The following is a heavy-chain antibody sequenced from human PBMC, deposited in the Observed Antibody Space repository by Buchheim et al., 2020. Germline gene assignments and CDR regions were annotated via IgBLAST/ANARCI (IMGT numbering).Heavy chain of an antibody. J-gene: IGHJ4*02. CDR1: GGSFSGYY. CDR2: INHSGST. D-gene: IGHD2-21*02. CDR3: ARGGGVVTATPPDY. V-gene: IGHV4-34*01. Sequence: QVQLQQWGAGLLKPSETLSLTCAVYGGSFSGYYWSWIRQPPGKGLEWIGEINHSGSTNYNPSLKSRVNISVDTSKNQLSHKLSSVTAADTAVYYCARGGGVVTATPPDYWGQGTL.